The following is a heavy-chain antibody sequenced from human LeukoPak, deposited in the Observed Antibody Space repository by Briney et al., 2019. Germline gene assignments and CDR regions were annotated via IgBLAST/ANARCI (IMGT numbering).Heavy chain of an antibody. Sequence: GESLKISCKGSGYTFTNYWIGWVRQMPGKGLEFMGIIYPGDSDTRYSPSFQGQVTISVDKSINTAYLQWSSLKASDTAMYYCARLAAGTWFDPWGQGTLVTVSS. CDR2: IYPGDSDT. J-gene: IGHJ5*02. CDR3: ARLAAGTWFDP. D-gene: IGHD6-13*01. V-gene: IGHV5-51*01. CDR1: GYTFTNYW.